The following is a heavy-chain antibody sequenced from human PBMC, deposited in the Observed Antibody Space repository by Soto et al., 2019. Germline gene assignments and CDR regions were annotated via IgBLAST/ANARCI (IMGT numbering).Heavy chain of an antibody. CDR2: ISYDGNTQ. D-gene: IGHD1-26*01. Sequence: PGGSLRLSCAASGFTFSSYGMHWVRQVPGKGLEWVAVISYDGNTQYYADSVKGRFTISRDNSKNTLFLQMNSLRAEDTAVYYCAKAVGLGHHVFDYWGQGTLVTVSS. CDR1: GFTFSSYG. V-gene: IGHV3-30*18. CDR3: AKAVGLGHHVFDY. J-gene: IGHJ4*02.